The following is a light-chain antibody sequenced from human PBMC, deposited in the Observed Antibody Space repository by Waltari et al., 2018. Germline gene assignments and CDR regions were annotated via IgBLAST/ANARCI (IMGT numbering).Light chain of an antibody. Sequence: DIVVTQSPLSLPVTPGEPASISCRSTQSLIHRNGNNYLDWYLQKPGQSPQLLIYLGANRAAGVPDRFSGSGSGTDFTLRMSRVEAEDVGVYYCMQSLQTLWTFGQGTKVEIK. V-gene: IGKV2-28*01. J-gene: IGKJ1*01. CDR1: QSLIHRNGNNY. CDR2: LGA. CDR3: MQSLQTLWT.